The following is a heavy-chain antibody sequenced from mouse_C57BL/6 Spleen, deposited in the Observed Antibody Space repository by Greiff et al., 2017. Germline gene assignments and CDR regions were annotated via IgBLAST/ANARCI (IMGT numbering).Heavy chain of an antibody. V-gene: IGHV3-6*01. Sequence: DVKLQESGPGLVKPSQSLSLTCSVTGYSITSGYYWNWIRQFPGNKLEWMGYISYDGSNNYNPSLKNRISITRDTSKNQFFLKLNSVTTEDTATYYCARELLRDYFDYWGQGTTLTVSS. CDR2: ISYDGSN. CDR3: ARELLRDYFDY. J-gene: IGHJ2*01. CDR1: GYSITSGYY. D-gene: IGHD1-1*01.